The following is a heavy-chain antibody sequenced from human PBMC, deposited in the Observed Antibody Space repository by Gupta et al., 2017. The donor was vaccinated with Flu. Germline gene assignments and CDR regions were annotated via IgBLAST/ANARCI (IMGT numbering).Heavy chain of an antibody. J-gene: IGHJ4*02. D-gene: IGHD3-3*01. CDR3: AKGEFWSGYSPDYFDY. V-gene: IGHV3-30*18. CDR2: ISYDGSNK. Sequence: QVQLVESGGGVVQPGRALRLSCAASGFTFRSYAIHWLRPALGKGLDWVAVISYDGSNKYYADSVKGRFSISRDNSKNTLYLQMNSLRAEDTAVYYCAKGEFWSGYSPDYFDYWGQGTLVTVSS. CDR1: GFTFRSYA.